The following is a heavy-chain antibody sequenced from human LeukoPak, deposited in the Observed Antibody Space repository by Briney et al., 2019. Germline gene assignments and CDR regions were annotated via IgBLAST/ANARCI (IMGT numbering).Heavy chain of an antibody. CDR3: ARAPYGDYPGRFDP. CDR2: INPNSGGT. D-gene: IGHD4-17*01. Sequence: ASVKVSCKASGYTFTGYYMHWVRQAPGQGLEWMGWINPNSGGTNYPQKFQGRVTMTRDTSISTAYMELSRLRSDDTAVYYCARAPYGDYPGRFDPWGQGTLVTVSS. V-gene: IGHV1-2*02. J-gene: IGHJ5*02. CDR1: GYTFTGYY.